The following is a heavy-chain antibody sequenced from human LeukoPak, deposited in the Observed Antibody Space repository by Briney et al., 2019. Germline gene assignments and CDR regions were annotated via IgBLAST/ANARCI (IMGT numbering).Heavy chain of an antibody. CDR2: IYYSGST. CDR1: GGSISSYY. V-gene: IGHV4-59*01. J-gene: IGHJ3*02. Sequence: SETLSHTCTVSGGSISSYYWSWIRQPPGKGLEWIGYIYYSGSTNYNPSLKSRVTISVDTSKNQFSLKLSSVTAADTAVYYCARLLRDAFDIWGQGTMVTVSS. CDR3: ARLLRDAFDI.